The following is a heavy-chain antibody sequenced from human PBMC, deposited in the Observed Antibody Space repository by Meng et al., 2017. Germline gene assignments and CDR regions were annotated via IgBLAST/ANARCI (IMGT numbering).Heavy chain of an antibody. CDR3: ARLLRPYSSSSNFDY. D-gene: IGHD6-6*01. CDR1: GYTFTSYG. Sequence: QVQLVQSGAEVKKPGGSVKVSCKASGYTFTSYGISWVRQAPGQVLEWMGWISAYNGNTNYAQKLQGRVTMTTDTSTSTAYMELRSLRSDDTAVYYCARLLRPYSSSSNFDYWGQGTLVTVSS. V-gene: IGHV1-18*01. CDR2: ISAYNGNT. J-gene: IGHJ4*02.